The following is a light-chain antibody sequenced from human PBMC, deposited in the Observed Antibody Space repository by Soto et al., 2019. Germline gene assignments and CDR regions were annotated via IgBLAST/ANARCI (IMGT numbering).Light chain of an antibody. CDR3: SSYAGGNNLL. J-gene: IGLJ2*01. CDR1: SSDVGDYDY. CDR2: EVT. Sequence: QSVLTNPPSASGAPGQAVTIFCTGTSSDVGDYDYVSWYQQHPGKVPKLIIYEVTKRPSGVPDRFSGSKSGNTASLTVSGLQAEDEADYYCSSYAGGNNLLFGGGTKVTVL. V-gene: IGLV2-8*01.